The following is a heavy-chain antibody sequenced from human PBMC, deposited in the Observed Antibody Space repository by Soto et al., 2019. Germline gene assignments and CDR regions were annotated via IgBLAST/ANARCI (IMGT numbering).Heavy chain of an antibody. Sequence: PGESLKLSCRGSGFSFTSYWIGWVRQMPGKGLEWMGIISPIDSDTRYSPSFEGQVTISADNSISTAYLHWSSLKASDTGIYYCARQSYYDVLTGYLNWFDSWGRGTQVTVSS. J-gene: IGHJ5*01. D-gene: IGHD3-9*01. CDR2: ISPIDSDT. CDR1: GFSFTSYW. CDR3: ARQSYYDVLTGYLNWFDS. V-gene: IGHV5-51*01.